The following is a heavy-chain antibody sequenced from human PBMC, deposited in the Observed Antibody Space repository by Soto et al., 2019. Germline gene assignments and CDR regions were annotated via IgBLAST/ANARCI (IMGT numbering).Heavy chain of an antibody. CDR3: ARGLGYGSGSDFDY. J-gene: IGHJ4*02. CDR2: IYYSGST. Sequence: SETLSLTCTVSGGSISSYYWSWIRQPPGKGLEWIGYIYYSGSTNYNPSLKSRVTISVDTSKNQFSLKLSSVTAADTAVYYCARGLGYGSGSDFDYWGQGTLVTVSS. CDR1: GGSISSYY. V-gene: IGHV4-59*01. D-gene: IGHD3-10*01.